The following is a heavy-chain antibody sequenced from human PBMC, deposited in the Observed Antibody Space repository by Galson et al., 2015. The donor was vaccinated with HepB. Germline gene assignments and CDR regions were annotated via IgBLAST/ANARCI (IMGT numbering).Heavy chain of an antibody. D-gene: IGHD3-3*01. CDR1: GFKFNLYA. J-gene: IGHJ5*02. V-gene: IGHV3-30*04. CDR2: ISYDGRNK. CDR3: AREGVAGRVGWVDP. Sequence: SLRLSCAASGFKFNLYAMHWIRQAPGKGLEWVAVISYDGRNKHYADSVKGRFSISRDNSKDTLYLQMNSLRDEDTAVYYCAREGVAGRVGWVDPWGQGTLVTV.